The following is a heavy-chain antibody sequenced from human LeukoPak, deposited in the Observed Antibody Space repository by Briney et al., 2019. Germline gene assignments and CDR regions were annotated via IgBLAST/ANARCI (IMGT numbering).Heavy chain of an antibody. CDR1: GYTFTAQY. CDR3: ASYPRNVPTPPFDY. CDR2: INPNNGDT. V-gene: IGHV1-2*02. Sequence: ASVKVSCKASGYTFTAQYMHWVRQAPGQGLEWMGWINPNNGDTKYAQRFLGRVTMTRDTSTATAYMELSSLRSDDTAVYFCASYPRNVPTPPFDYWGQGTLVTVSS. D-gene: IGHD3-10*02. J-gene: IGHJ4*02.